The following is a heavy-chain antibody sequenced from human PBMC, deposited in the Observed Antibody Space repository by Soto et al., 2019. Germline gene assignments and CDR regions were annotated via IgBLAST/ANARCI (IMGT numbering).Heavy chain of an antibody. CDR2: IPYDGSNK. V-gene: IGHV3-30*18. CDR1: GFTCSSYG. CDR3: AKDGPVDSYGMDV. J-gene: IGHJ6*02. Sequence: QVQLVESGGGVVQPGRSLRLSCAASGFTCSSYGMHWVRQAPGKGLEWVAVIPYDGSNKYYADSVKGRFTISRDNSKNTLYLQMNSLRAEDTAVYYCAKDGPVDSYGMDVWGQGTTVTVSS. D-gene: IGHD5-12*01.